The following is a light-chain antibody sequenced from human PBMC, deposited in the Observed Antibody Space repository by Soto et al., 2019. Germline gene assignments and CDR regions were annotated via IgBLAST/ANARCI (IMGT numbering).Light chain of an antibody. V-gene: IGLV2-23*01. CDR2: EGS. CDR1: SSDGGSYNL. CDR3: CSYAGSSTFA. Sequence: QSVLTQPASVSGSPGQSITISSTGTSSDGGSYNLVSWYQQHPGKAPKLMIYEGSKRPSGVSNRFSGSKSGNTPSLTISGLHAEDEADYYCCSYAGSSTFAFGTGTKVTVL. J-gene: IGLJ1*01.